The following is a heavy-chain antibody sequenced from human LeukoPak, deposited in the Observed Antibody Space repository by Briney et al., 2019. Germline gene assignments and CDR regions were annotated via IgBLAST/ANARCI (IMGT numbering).Heavy chain of an antibody. CDR3: ARLPVVEKNVGRSHVVAANEGDAFDI. D-gene: IGHD2-15*01. Sequence: GGSLRLSCAASGFTFSSYAMHWVRQAPGKGLEWVAVISYDGSNKYYADSVKGRFTISRDNSKNTLYLQMNSLRAEDTAVYYCARLPVVEKNVGRSHVVAANEGDAFDIWGQGTMVTVSS. CDR1: GFTFSSYA. CDR2: ISYDGSNK. J-gene: IGHJ3*02. V-gene: IGHV3-30-3*01.